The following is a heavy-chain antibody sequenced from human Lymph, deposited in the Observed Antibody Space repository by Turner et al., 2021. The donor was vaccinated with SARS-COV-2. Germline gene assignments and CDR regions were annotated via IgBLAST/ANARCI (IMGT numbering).Heavy chain of an antibody. V-gene: IGHV4-34*01. CDR3: ARVVIAVAGTYSIQVYYYYGMDV. CDR1: GGSFSDYY. D-gene: IGHD6-19*01. J-gene: IGHJ6*02. CDR2: INHSGST. Sequence: QVQLQQWGAGLLKPSETLSLTCAVDGGSFSDYYWSWIRQPQGKGLEWMGEINHSGSTNYNPSLKSRVTISVDTSKNQFSLKLNSVTAADTAVYYCARVVIAVAGTYSIQVYYYYGMDVWGQGTTVTVSS.